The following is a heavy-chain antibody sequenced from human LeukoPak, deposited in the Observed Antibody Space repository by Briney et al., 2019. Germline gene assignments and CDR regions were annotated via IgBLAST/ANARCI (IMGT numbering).Heavy chain of an antibody. D-gene: IGHD5-18*01. CDR2: IWYDGSNK. J-gene: IGHJ4*02. Sequence: GGSLRLSCAASGFTFGSYGMHWVRQAPGKGLEWVAVIWYDGSNKYYADSVKGRFIISRDNSKNTLYLQMNSLRAEDTAVYYCARAVGYSYGYSFDYWGQGTLVTVSS. CDR1: GFTFGSYG. V-gene: IGHV3-33*01. CDR3: ARAVGYSYGYSFDY.